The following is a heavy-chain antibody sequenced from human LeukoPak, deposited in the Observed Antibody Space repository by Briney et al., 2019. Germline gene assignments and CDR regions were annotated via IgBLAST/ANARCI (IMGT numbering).Heavy chain of an antibody. J-gene: IGHJ4*02. V-gene: IGHV4-59*08. CDR2: IYYSGST. CDR1: NDSMINYY. D-gene: IGHD2/OR15-2a*01. Sequence: PSETLSLTCTVSNDSMINYYWSWIRQSPGKGLEWIGYIYYSGSTKNPSLKSRVTILLDMSKNQFSLKLTSMTAADTAVYFCARQNFHFFDFWGQGTLVAVSS. CDR3: ARQNFHFFDF.